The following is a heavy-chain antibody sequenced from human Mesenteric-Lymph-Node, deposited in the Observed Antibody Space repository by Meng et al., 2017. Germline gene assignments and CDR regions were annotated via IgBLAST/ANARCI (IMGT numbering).Heavy chain of an antibody. Sequence: ASVKVSCKASGYTFTSYDINWVRQATGQGLEWMGWMNPNSGNTGYAQKFQGRVTMTRNTSISTAYMELSSLRSEDTAVYYCARGLGSKGSSSWYVGRSYYYGMDVWGQGTTVTVSS. D-gene: IGHD6-13*01. J-gene: IGHJ6*02. CDR2: MNPNSGNT. V-gene: IGHV1-8*02. CDR1: GYTFTSYD. CDR3: ARGLGSKGSSSWYVGRSYYYGMDV.